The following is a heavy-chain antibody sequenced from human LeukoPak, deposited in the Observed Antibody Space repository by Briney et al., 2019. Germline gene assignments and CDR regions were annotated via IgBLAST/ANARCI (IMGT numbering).Heavy chain of an antibody. Sequence: PSETLSLTCAVSGASIRSTHWWTWLRLPPGKGLEWIGETYHNGNTKYNPSLSSRLIISVDYSKNQFSMKMTSVTAADTAVYYCARHHDSSGYYEGAFDFWGQGTMVTVSS. D-gene: IGHD3-22*01. J-gene: IGHJ3*01. V-gene: IGHV4-4*02. CDR3: ARHHDSSGYYEGAFDF. CDR2: TYHNGNT. CDR1: GASIRSTHW.